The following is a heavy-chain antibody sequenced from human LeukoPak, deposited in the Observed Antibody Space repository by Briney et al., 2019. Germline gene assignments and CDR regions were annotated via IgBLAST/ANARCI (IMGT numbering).Heavy chain of an antibody. J-gene: IGHJ6*02. Sequence: GGSLRLSCAASGLTFSRSGFHWVRRAPGKGLEWVAVISYDGRDTQYADSVKGRFTISRDDAQNTVVLQMNSLRAEDTALYYCAKDLALPNLNYNYYALDVWGQGTTVTVSS. CDR2: ISYDGRDT. CDR3: AKDLALPNLNYNYYALDV. CDR1: GLTFSRSG. V-gene: IGHV3-30*18.